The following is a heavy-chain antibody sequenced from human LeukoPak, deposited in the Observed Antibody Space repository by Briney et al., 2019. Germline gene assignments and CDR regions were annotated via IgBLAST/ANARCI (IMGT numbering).Heavy chain of an antibody. CDR3: AREGQSTAFDY. J-gene: IGHJ4*02. CDR1: GFTVSTNY. V-gene: IGHV3-53*01. Sequence: PGGSLRLSCAPSGFTVSTNYMNWVRQAPGKGLEWVSIIYSGGSTYYADSVKGRFTISRDNSKNTLYLQMNSLRAEDTAVYYCAREGQSTAFDYWGQGTLVTVSS. CDR2: IYSGGST. D-gene: IGHD5-18*01.